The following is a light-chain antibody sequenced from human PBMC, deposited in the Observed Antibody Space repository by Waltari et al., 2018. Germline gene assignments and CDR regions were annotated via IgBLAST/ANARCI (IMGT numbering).Light chain of an antibody. CDR1: SSYVGGYNY. CDR3: SSYSRTSTLVV. CDR2: NVS. Sequence: PGQSITFSCTGDSSYVGGYNYVSWYQQQPGKAPRLMIYNVSIRPSGVSNRFSGSKSGNTASLTISGLQAEDEADYYCSSYSRTSTLVVFGGGTKLAVL. V-gene: IGLV2-14*03. J-gene: IGLJ2*01.